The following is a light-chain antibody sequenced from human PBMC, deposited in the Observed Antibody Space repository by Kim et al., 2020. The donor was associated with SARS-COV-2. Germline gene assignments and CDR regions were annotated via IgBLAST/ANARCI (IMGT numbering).Light chain of an antibody. CDR1: QSADNW. CDR3: KQYETYWT. V-gene: IGKV1-5*03. CDR2: QAS. J-gene: IGKJ1*01. Sequence: DIQMTQSPSTLSAFVGNRVTITCRASQSADNWLAWYQQKPGKAPKLLLYQASKLASGVPSRFSGSGSGTDFTLTISNLQPDDSAIYYCKQYETYWTFGPGTKVDIK.